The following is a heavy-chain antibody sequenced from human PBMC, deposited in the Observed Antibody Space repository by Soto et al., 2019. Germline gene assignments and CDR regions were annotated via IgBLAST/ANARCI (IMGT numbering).Heavy chain of an antibody. CDR1: GFSLSSTRMA. CDR3: AHIVVAGLGYYFDY. V-gene: IGHV2-5*02. CDR2: IYWDDDK. D-gene: IGHD6-19*01. Sequence: QITLKESGPTLVKPTQTLTLTCTFSGFSLSSTRMAVGWIRQPPGKALEWLALIYWDDDKRYSPFLKSRLTITKDPSQNPVGLTMSNMDPVDTARYYCAHIVVAGLGYYFDYWGQGTLVTVSS. J-gene: IGHJ4*02.